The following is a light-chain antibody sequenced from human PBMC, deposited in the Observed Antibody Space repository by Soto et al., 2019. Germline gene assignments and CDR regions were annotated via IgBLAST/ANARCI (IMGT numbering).Light chain of an antibody. V-gene: IGKV3-20*01. J-gene: IGKJ1*01. CDR3: QQYGSSPRT. CDR2: GAS. Sequence: EIVLTQSPGTLSLSPGERATLSCKASQSVSDNSLAWYQQTPGQVPRLLIYGASRRATGIPDRFSGSGSGTDFTLIISRLEPEDLAVYYCQQYGSSPRTFGQGTKVEIK. CDR1: QSVSDNS.